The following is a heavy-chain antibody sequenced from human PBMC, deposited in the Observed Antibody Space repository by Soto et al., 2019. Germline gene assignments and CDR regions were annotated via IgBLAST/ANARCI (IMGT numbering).Heavy chain of an antibody. CDR2: IRSKDYGGTT. J-gene: IGHJ4*02. Sequence: PGGSLRLSCATSGFTFTYFSISWVRQAPGRGLEWVGFIRSKDYGGTTEYAASVKGRFAISRDDSTGIAYLQMNSLKNEDTAVDYCTREIPYFDSWGQGTLVTVSS. CDR3: TREIPYFDS. CDR1: GFTFTYFS. V-gene: IGHV3-49*02.